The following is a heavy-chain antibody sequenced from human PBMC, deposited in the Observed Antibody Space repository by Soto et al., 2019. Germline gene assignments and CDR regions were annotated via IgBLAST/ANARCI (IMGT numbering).Heavy chain of an antibody. CDR2: ISYDGSNK. CDR3: AKDRIAAAVKKRNYYYYGMDV. J-gene: IGHJ6*02. CDR1: GFTFSSYG. D-gene: IGHD6-13*01. V-gene: IGHV3-30*18. Sequence: GGSLRLSCAASGFTFSSYGMHWVRQAPGKGLEWVAVISYDGSNKYYADSVKGRFTISRDNSKNTLYLQMNSLRAEDTAVYYCAKDRIAAAVKKRNYYYYGMDVWGQGTTVTVSS.